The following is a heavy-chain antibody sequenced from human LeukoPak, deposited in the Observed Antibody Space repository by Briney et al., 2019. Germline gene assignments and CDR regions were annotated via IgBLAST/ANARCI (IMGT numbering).Heavy chain of an antibody. V-gene: IGHV4-38-2*02. D-gene: IGHD1-26*01. CDR3: ARETGTYSAFDY. J-gene: IGHJ4*02. CDR1: YX. CDR2: IYHSGST. Sequence: YXXXXIRQPPGKGLEWIGTIYHSGSTYSNPSLKSRVTISVDTSKNQFSLRLSSVPAADTAVYYCARETGTYSAFDYWGQGTLVTVSS.